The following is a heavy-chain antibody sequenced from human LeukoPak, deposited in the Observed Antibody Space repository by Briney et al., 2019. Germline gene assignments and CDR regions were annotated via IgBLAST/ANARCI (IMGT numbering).Heavy chain of an antibody. D-gene: IGHD6-13*01. CDR1: GFIFSSYS. J-gene: IGHJ4*02. CDR3: ARDHSSSWHGTYYFDY. V-gene: IGHV3-21*01. CDR2: ISGSSSYI. Sequence: GGSLRLSCAASGFIFSSYSMNWVRQAPGKGLEWVPSISGSSSYIYYTDSVKGRLTISRDNAKNSLYLQMNSLRAEDTAVYYCARDHSSSWHGTYYFDYWGQGTLVTVSS.